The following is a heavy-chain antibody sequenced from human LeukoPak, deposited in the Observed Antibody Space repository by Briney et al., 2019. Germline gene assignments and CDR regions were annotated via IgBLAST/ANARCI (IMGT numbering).Heavy chain of an antibody. J-gene: IGHJ1*01. CDR3: ARDQDSSSLNFQH. CDR2: INPNSGGT. V-gene: IGHV1-2*02. CDR1: GGTFSSYA. Sequence: ASVKVSGKASGGTFSSYAISWVRQAPGQGREGMGWINPNSGGTNYAQKFQGRVTMTRDTSISTAYMELSRLRSDDTAVYYCARDQDSSSLNFQHWGQGTLVTVSS. D-gene: IGHD6-6*01.